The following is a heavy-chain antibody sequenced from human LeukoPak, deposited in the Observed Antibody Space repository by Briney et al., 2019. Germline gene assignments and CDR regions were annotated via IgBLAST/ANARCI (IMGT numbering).Heavy chain of an antibody. J-gene: IGHJ6*02. CDR1: GGSISSSSYY. CDR2: IYYSGST. Sequence: PSETLSLTCTVSGGSISSSSYYWGWIRQPPGKGLEWIGSIYYSGSTYYNPSLKSRVTISVDTSKNQLSLKLSSVTAADTAVYYCASPTLRWLQAHPHYGMDVWGQGTTVTVSS. V-gene: IGHV4-39*01. CDR3: ASPTLRWLQAHPHYGMDV. D-gene: IGHD5-24*01.